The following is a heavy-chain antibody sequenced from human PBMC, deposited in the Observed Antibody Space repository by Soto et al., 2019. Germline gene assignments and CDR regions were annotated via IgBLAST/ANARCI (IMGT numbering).Heavy chain of an antibody. D-gene: IGHD3-22*01. CDR2: TSPGGGST. J-gene: IGHJ3*02. Sequence: GGSLRLSCVASAFTFSSYPMSWVRQAPGKGLEWVSATSPGGGSTYYADSVKGQVTISADKSIGTAYLQWSSLKASDTAMYYCARHLIGTYDRSAFDIWGQGTMVTVSS. CDR3: ARHLIGTYDRSAFDI. V-gene: IGHV3-23*01. CDR1: AFTFSSYP.